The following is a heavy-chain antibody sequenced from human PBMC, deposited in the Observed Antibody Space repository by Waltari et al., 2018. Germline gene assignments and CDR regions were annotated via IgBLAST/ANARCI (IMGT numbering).Heavy chain of an antibody. J-gene: IGHJ4*02. D-gene: IGHD3-16*01. V-gene: IGHV6-1*01. CDR2: TYYRSKWYN. CDR3: VRDWGSPPRLEY. CDR1: GDSVSSNSAA. Sequence: QVQLQQSGPGLVKPSQTLSLTCAISGDSVSSNSAAWNWIRQSPTKGLEWLGRTYYRSKWYNEYAGYVKSRITINPDTSKTQFSLQLNSVTPEDTAVYYCVRDWGSPPRLEYWGQGSLVTVSS.